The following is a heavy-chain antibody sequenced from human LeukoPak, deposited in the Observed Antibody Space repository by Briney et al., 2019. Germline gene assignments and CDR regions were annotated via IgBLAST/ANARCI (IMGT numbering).Heavy chain of an antibody. Sequence: LRLSCAASGFTFRSYAMSWIRQPPGKGLEWIGEINHSGSTNYNPSLKSRVTISVDTSKNQFSLKLSSVTAADTAVYYCARTILTYYYGSGSYPQKRMDVWGQGTTVTVSS. CDR3: ARTILTYYYGSGSYPQKRMDV. V-gene: IGHV4-34*01. J-gene: IGHJ6*02. CDR2: INHSGST. D-gene: IGHD3-10*01. CDR1: GFTFRSYA.